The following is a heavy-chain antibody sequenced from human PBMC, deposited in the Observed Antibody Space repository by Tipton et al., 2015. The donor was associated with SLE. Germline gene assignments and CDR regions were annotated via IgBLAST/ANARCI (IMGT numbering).Heavy chain of an antibody. CDR3: AREGGGGSYPFDY. J-gene: IGHJ4*02. CDR2: IYYSGST. V-gene: IGHV4-39*07. Sequence: TLSLTCTVSGGSISSSSYYWGWIRQPPGKGLEWIGSIYYSGSTYYNPSLKSRVTISVDTSKNQFSLKLNSVTAAGTAVYYCAREGGGGSYPFDYWGQGTLVTVSS. CDR1: GGSISSSSYY. D-gene: IGHD1-26*01.